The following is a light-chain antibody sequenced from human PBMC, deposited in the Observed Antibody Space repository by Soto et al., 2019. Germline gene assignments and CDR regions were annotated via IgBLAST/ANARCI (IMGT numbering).Light chain of an antibody. J-gene: IGLJ2*01. CDR1: SSDVGGYNY. CDR3: TSFTSSSTVI. Sequence: QSVLTQPASVSGSPGQSITISCTGTSSDVGGYNYVSWYQQHPGKAPKLLIYGVTNRPSGVSNRFSGSKSGNTASLTISGLQAEDEGAYFCTSFTSSSTVIFGGGTKLTVL. V-gene: IGLV2-14*01. CDR2: GVT.